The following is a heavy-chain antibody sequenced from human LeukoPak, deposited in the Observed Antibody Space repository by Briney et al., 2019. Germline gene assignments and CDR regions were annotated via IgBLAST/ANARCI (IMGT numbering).Heavy chain of an antibody. D-gene: IGHD6-13*01. J-gene: IGHJ4*02. CDR2: IYYSGSP. CDR1: GGSISSGGYY. V-gene: IGHV4-31*03. CDR3: ARDRKGYPLDY. Sequence: SETLSLTCTVSGGSISSGGYYWSWLRQHPGKDLEWIGYIYYSGSPYYNPALRNRVTISLDTSKNQFSLKLSSVPAADTAVYYCARDRKGYPLDYWGPGTLVTVSS.